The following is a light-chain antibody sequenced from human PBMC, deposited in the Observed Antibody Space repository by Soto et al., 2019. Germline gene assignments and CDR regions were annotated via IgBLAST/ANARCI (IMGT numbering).Light chain of an antibody. CDR1: SSDVGGYNY. CDR3: SSYTSSSTLDVV. CDR2: EVS. Sequence: QSALTQPASVSGSHGQSITISCTGTSSDVGGYNYVSWYQQHPGKAPKLMIYEVSNRPSGVSNRFSGSKSGNTASLTISGLQVEDEADYYCSSYTSSSTLDVVFGGGTQLTVL. V-gene: IGLV2-14*01. J-gene: IGLJ2*01.